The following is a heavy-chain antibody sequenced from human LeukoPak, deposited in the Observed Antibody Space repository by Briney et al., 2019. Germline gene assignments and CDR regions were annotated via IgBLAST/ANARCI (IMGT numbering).Heavy chain of an antibody. D-gene: IGHD3-10*01. V-gene: IGHV3-33*01. CDR1: GFTFSSYG. CDR3: ARGRDYGSGIEDV. Sequence: PGRSLRLSCAASGFTFSSYGMHWVRQAPGKGLEWVAVIWYDGSNKYYADSMKGRFTISRDDSKNTLYLQMNSLRAEDTAVYYCARGRDYGSGIEDVWGQGTTVTVSS. J-gene: IGHJ6*02. CDR2: IWYDGSNK.